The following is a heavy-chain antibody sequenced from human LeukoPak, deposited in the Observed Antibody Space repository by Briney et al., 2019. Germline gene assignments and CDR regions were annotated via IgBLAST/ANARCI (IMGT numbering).Heavy chain of an antibody. CDR1: GYTFTGYY. CDR3: ARDRFIAAAGDFDY. V-gene: IGHV1-2*02. Sequence: ASVKVSCKASGYTFTGYYMHWVRQAPRQGLEWMGWINPNSGGTNYAQKFQGRVTMTRDTSISTAYMELSRLRSDDTAVYYCARDRFIAAAGDFDYWGQGTLVTVSS. J-gene: IGHJ4*02. D-gene: IGHD6-25*01. CDR2: INPNSGGT.